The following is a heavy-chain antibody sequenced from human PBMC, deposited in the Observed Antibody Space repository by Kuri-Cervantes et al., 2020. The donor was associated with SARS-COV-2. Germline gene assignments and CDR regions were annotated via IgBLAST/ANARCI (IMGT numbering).Heavy chain of an antibody. D-gene: IGHD6-13*01. J-gene: IGHJ4*02. Sequence: SETLSLTCTVSGGSISSSSYYWGWIRQPPGKGLEWIGSIYSSGSTHYNPSLKSRVTISVDTPKNQFSLKLSSVTAADTAVYYCARFAGIAAAGTRTVYDYWGQGTLVTVSS. CDR1: GGSISSSSYY. CDR3: ARFAGIAAAGTRTVYDY. V-gene: IGHV4-39*01. CDR2: IYSSGST.